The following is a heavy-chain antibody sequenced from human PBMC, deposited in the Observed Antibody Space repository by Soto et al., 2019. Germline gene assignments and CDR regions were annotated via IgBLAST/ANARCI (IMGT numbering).Heavy chain of an antibody. D-gene: IGHD3-22*01. CDR3: ARDLRGSYDSSGYLYYYYGMDV. Sequence: WETLSLTCTVSGGSISSDYWSWIRQPPVKGLEWIGYIYYSGSTNYNPSLKSRVTISVDTSKNQFSLKLSSVTAADTAVYYCARDLRGSYDSSGYLYYYYGMDVWGQGTTVTVSS. J-gene: IGHJ6*02. V-gene: IGHV4-59*01. CDR1: GGSISSDY. CDR2: IYYSGST.